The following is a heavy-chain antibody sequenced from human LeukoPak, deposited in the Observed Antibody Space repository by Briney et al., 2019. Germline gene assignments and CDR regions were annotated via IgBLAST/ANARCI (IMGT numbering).Heavy chain of an antibody. V-gene: IGHV1-69*04. CDR3: ARGRSPNWFDP. J-gene: IGHJ5*02. Sequence: SVKVSCKASGGTFSSYAISWVRQAPGQGLEWMGRIIPILGIANYAQKFQGRVTITADKSTSTAYMELSSLRSEDTAVYYCARGRSPNWFDPWGQGTLVTVSS. CDR2: IIPILGIA. CDR1: GGTFSSYA.